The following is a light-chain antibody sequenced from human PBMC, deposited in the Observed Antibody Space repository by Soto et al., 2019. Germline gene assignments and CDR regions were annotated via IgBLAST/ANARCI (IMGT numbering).Light chain of an antibody. CDR2: GAS. Sequence: DIVLTQSPGTLSLSPGEKAILSCSASQGISSNNLAWYQQRPGQAPRLLIYGASSRATGISDRFSGSGSGTDFTLTISRLEPEDFAMFYCHQYGSSPYTFGQGTKVEIK. V-gene: IGKV3-20*01. CDR1: QGISSNN. J-gene: IGKJ2*01. CDR3: HQYGSSPYT.